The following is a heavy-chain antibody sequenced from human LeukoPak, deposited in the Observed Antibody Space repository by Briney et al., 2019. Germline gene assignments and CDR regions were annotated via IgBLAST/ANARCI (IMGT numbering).Heavy chain of an antibody. J-gene: IGHJ4*02. CDR1: GGSFSGYY. D-gene: IGHD3-10*01. CDR3: ARPDYYGSGTGFDY. V-gene: IGHV4-34*01. CDR2: INHSGST. Sequence: SETLSLTCAVYGGSFSGYYWSWIRQPPGKGLEWIGEINHSGSTNYNPSLKSRVTISVDTSKNQFSLRLSSVTAADTAVYYCARPDYYGSGTGFDYWGQGTLVTVSS.